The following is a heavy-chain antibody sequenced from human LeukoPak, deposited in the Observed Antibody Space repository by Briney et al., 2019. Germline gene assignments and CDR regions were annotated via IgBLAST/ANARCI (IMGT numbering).Heavy chain of an antibody. CDR2: INHSGST. V-gene: IGHV4-34*01. J-gene: IGHJ5*02. Sequence: GSLRLSCAASGFTFSSYAMSWVRQPPGKGLEWIGEINHSGSTNYNPSLKSRVTISVDTSKNQFSLKLSSVTAADTAVYYCARTFLAARPKGANWFDPWGQGTLVTVSS. CDR1: GFTFSSYA. CDR3: ARTFLAARPKGANWFDP. D-gene: IGHD6-6*01.